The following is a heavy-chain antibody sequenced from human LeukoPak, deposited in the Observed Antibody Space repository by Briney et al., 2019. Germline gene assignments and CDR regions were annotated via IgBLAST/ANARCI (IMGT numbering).Heavy chain of an antibody. CDR2: THHSWSS. Sequence: PSETLSLTCAVSGDSVSYDNWWSWVRPPPGKGLEWIGETHHSWSSNYNPSLKSRVTVSVDKSKNQVSLSLTSVTAADTAVYYCARHHYFALAYWGQGTLVTVSS. CDR3: ARHHYFALAY. V-gene: IGHV4-4*02. CDR1: GDSVSYDNW. D-gene: IGHD2-21*01. J-gene: IGHJ4*02.